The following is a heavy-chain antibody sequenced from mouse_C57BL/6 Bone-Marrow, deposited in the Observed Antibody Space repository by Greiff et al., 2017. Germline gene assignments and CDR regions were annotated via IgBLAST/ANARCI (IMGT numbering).Heavy chain of an antibody. V-gene: IGHV1-55*01. J-gene: IGHJ4*01. CDR1: GYTFTSYW. D-gene: IGHD2-3*01. Sequence: QVQLQQPGAELVKPGASVKMSCKASGYTFTSYWITWVKQRPGQGLEWIGDIYPGSGSTNYNEKFKSKATLTVDTSSSTAYMQLSSLTSEDSAVYYCAMTEKYDGYYDYAMDYWGQGTSVTVSS. CDR2: IYPGSGST. CDR3: AMTEKYDGYYDYAMDY.